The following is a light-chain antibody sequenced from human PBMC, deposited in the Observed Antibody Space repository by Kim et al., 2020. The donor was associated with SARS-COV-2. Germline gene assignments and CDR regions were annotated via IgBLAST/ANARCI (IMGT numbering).Light chain of an antibody. Sequence: IPTSGLRAGRDVGDYNLGAWNQQHPCKAPNHMSYDVRNRPSGFSNRFSGSKSGNTASLTISGLQAEDEADYYCSSYTSSSTNWVFGGGTHLTVL. J-gene: IGLJ3*02. CDR3: SSYTSSSTNWV. CDR1: GRDVGDYNL. V-gene: IGLV2-14*03. CDR2: DVR.